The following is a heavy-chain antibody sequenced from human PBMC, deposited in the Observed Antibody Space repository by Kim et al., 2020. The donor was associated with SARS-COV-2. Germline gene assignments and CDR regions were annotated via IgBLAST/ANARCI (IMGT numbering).Heavy chain of an antibody. CDR2: IYYSGST. J-gene: IGHJ4*02. CDR3: SRTNVLRYFEGGY. D-gene: IGHD3-9*01. Sequence: SETLSLTCTVSGGSISSTGHYLGWIRQPPGKGLEWIGSIYYSGSTYYNPSLKSRVTISVDTSKNQFSLRLRSVTAADTAVYFCSRTNVLRYFEGGYWGQGTLVTVSS. CDR1: GGSISSTGHY. V-gene: IGHV4-39*01.